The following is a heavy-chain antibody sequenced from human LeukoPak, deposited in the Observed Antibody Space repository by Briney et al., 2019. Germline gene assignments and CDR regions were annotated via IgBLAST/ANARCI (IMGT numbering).Heavy chain of an antibody. D-gene: IGHD3-3*01. CDR2: IYDSGST. V-gene: IGHV4-59*01. Sequence: SETLSLTCTVSDGSISSYYWSWIRQPPGKGLEWIGHIYDSGSTNYNPSLKSRVTISVDTSKNQFSLKLSFVTAADTAVYYCAREFSWSGFFDYWGQGTLVTVSS. J-gene: IGHJ4*02. CDR3: AREFSWSGFFDY. CDR1: DGSISSYY.